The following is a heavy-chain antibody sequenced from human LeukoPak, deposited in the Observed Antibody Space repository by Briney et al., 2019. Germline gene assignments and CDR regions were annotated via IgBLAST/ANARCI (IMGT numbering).Heavy chain of an antibody. CDR1: GYTFTGYY. CDR3: AGAAGRYNWFDP. J-gene: IGHJ5*02. CDR2: INPNSGGT. Sequence: ASVKVSCKASGYTFTGYYMHWVRQAPGQGLEWMGWINPNSGGTNYAQKFQGRVTMTRDTSISTAYMELSRLRSDDTAVYYCAGAAGRYNWFDPWGQGTLVTVSS. V-gene: IGHV1-2*02. D-gene: IGHD6-13*01.